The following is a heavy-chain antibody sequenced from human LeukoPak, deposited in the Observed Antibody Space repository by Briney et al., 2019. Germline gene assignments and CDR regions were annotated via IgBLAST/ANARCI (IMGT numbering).Heavy chain of an antibody. V-gene: IGHV3-23*01. J-gene: IGHJ6*04. CDR2: ISGSGGST. CDR1: GFTFSSYA. D-gene: IGHD4-17*01. CDR3: AKLLYGDYADGMDV. Sequence: GGSLRHSCAASGFTFSSYAMSWARQAPGKGLEWVSAISGSGGSTYYADSVKGRFTISRDNSKNTLYLQMNSLRAEDTAVYYCAKLLYGDYADGMDVWGKGTTVTVSS.